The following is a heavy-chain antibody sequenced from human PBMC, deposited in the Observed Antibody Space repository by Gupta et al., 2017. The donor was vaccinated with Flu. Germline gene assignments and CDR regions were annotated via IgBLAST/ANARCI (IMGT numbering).Heavy chain of an antibody. V-gene: IGHV1-8*01. CDR3: ARGTHFIVGAQLPY. CDR2: MNPNSGNT. J-gene: IGHJ4*02. D-gene: IGHD1-26*01. CDR1: GYTFTSYD. Sequence: QVQLVQSGAEVKKPGASVKVSCKASGYTFTSYDIDWVRQATGQGLEWMGWMNPNSGNTGYAQKFQGRVTMTRNTSINTAYMELSRLRSEDTAVYYCARGTHFIVGAQLPYWGQGTLVTVSS.